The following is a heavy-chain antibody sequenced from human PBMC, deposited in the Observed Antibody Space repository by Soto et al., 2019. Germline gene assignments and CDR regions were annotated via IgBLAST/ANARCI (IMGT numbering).Heavy chain of an antibody. CDR1: GYTFTSYD. J-gene: IGHJ4*02. CDR2: MNPNSGNT. V-gene: IGHV1-8*01. D-gene: IGHD6-13*01. Sequence: QVQLVQSGAEVKKPGASVKVSCKASGYTFTSYDINWVRQATGQGLEWMGWMNPNSGNTGYAQKFQGXVXIXRHXSISKAYMEMSSLRSEDTAVYYCAREHSSSWRFDYWGQGTLVTVSS. CDR3: AREHSSSWRFDY.